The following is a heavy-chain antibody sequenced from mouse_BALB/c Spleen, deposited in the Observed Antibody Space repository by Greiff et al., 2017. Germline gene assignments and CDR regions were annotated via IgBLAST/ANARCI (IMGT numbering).Heavy chain of an antibody. CDR2: IRNKANGYTT. D-gene: IGHD2-4*01. CDR3: ARDQILYDYDVGPDY. Sequence: EVKLQESGGGLVQPGGSLRLSCATSGFTFTDYYMSWVRQPPGKALEWLGFIRNKANGYTTEYSASVKGRFTISRDNSQSILYLQMNTLRAEDSATYYCARDQILYDYDVGPDYWGQGTTLTVSS. V-gene: IGHV7-3*02. CDR1: GFTFTDYY. J-gene: IGHJ2*01.